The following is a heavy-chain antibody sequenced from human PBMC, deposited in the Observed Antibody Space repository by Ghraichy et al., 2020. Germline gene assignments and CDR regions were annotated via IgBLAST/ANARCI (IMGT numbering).Heavy chain of an antibody. CDR2: ISSSSRNI. J-gene: IGHJ6*02. CDR1: GFSFGSFG. Sequence: LSLTCVVSGFSFGSFGMNWVRQFPGKGLERVSDISSSSRNIFYADSVKGRLTISRDNVQNSVYLQMKSLRDEDTAIYYCARGSTVVRVFYYAGMDVWGQGTTVTVSS. CDR3: ARGSTVVRVFYYAGMDV. D-gene: IGHD4-23*01. V-gene: IGHV3-48*02.